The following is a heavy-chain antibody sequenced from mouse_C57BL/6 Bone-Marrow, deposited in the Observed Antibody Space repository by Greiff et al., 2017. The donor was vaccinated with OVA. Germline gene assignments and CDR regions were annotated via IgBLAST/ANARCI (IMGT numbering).Heavy chain of an antibody. V-gene: IGHV2-5*01. CDR2: IWRGGST. J-gene: IGHJ4*01. CDR3: AKGEGSSVYSMDY. D-gene: IGHD1-1*01. Sequence: VQLQQSGPGLVQPSQSLSITCTVSGFSLTSYGVHWVRQSPGKGLEWLGVIWRGGSTDYNAAFLSRLSITKDNSKSQVFFKMNSLQSDDSAIYYCAKGEGSSVYSMDYWGQGTSVTVSS. CDR1: GFSLTSYG.